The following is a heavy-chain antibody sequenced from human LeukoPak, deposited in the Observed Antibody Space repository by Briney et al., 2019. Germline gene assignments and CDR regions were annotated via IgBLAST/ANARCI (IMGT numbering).Heavy chain of an antibody. D-gene: IGHD2-2*01. J-gene: IGHJ5*02. CDR3: ARRDKYCSSTSCYAIGFDP. V-gene: IGHV1-46*01. Sequence: ASVKVSCKASGYTFTSDYMHWVRQAPGQGLECMGIINPSGGSTSYAQKFQGRVTMTRDTSTSTVYMELSSLRSEDTAVYYCARRDKYCSSTSCYAIGFDPWGQGTLVTVSS. CDR2: INPSGGST. CDR1: GYTFTSDY.